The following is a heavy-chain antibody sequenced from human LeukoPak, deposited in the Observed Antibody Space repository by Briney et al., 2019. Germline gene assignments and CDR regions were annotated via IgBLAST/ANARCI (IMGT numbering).Heavy chain of an antibody. CDR1: GGSISSGGYS. CDR2: INHSGST. Sequence: SETLSLTCAVSGGSISSGGYSWSWIRQPPGKGLEWIGEINHSGSTNYNPSLKSRVTISVDTSKNQFSLKLSSVTAADTAVYYCARARRGYSYGIDYWGQGTLVTVSS. V-gene: IGHV4-34*01. D-gene: IGHD5-18*01. CDR3: ARARRGYSYGIDY. J-gene: IGHJ4*02.